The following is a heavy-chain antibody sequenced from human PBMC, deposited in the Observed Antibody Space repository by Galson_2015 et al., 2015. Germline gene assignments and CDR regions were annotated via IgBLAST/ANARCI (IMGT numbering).Heavy chain of an antibody. CDR2: VDYDGRGT. D-gene: IGHD4-17*01. CDR3: ARDLAGDGVEGDFDL. J-gene: IGHJ3*01. V-gene: IGHV3-74*01. Sequence: SLRLSCAASGFTFSNYWMSWVRQVPGKGLAWVSRVDYDGRGTTYADFVKGRFTISRDNAKNTLYLQMNSLRAEDTAVYYCARDLAGDGVEGDFDLWGQGTKVTVSS. CDR1: GFTFSNYW.